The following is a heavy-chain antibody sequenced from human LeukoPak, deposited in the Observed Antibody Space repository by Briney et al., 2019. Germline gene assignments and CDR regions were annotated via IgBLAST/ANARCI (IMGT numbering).Heavy chain of an antibody. Sequence: GGSLRLSCAASGFTFSSYSMNWVRQAPGKGLEWVSYISSSSSTIYYADSVKGRFTISRDNAKNSLYLQMNSLRAEDTAVYYCARGDYDILTGYYYYYYYGMDVWGQGTTVTVSS. CDR2: ISSSSSTI. D-gene: IGHD3-9*01. J-gene: IGHJ6*02. CDR1: GFTFSSYS. CDR3: ARGDYDILTGYYYYYYYGMDV. V-gene: IGHV3-48*04.